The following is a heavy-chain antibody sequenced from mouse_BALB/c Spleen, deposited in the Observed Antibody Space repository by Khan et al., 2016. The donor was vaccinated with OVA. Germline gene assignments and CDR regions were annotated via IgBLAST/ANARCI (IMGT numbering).Heavy chain of an antibody. CDR3: ARRGYDYGRGALFAY. CDR1: GFSLTNYS. D-gene: IGHD2-4*01. J-gene: IGHJ3*01. CDR2: IWSAGST. V-gene: IGHV2-2*02. Sequence: QVQLKQSGPGLVQPSQSLSITCTVSGFSLTNYSVHWVRQSPGKGLEWLGVIWSAGSTDYNAAFISRLTFRKDTSRSPVFFKINSLQPNDTAIYYCARRGYDYGRGALFAYWGQGTLVTVSA.